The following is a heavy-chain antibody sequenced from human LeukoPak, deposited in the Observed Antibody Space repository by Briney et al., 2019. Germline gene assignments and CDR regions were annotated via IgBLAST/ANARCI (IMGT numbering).Heavy chain of an antibody. CDR2: IKQDGSEK. Sequence: PGGSLRLSCAASGFTFSSYWMTWVRQAPGKGLEWVANIKQDGSEKYYVDSVKGRFTTSRDNAKNSLYLQMNSLRDEDTAVYYCARHAVPGYSSGWYTAWGQGTLVTVSS. CDR3: ARHAVPGYSSGWYTA. J-gene: IGHJ4*02. CDR1: GFTFSSYW. V-gene: IGHV3-7*01. D-gene: IGHD6-19*01.